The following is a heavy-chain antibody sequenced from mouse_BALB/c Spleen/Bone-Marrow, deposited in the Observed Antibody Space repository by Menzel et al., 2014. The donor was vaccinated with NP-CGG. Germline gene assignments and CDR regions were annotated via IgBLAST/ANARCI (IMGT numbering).Heavy chain of an antibody. V-gene: IGHV1S22*01. CDR1: GCTFTSYW. CDR2: IYPGTGST. J-gene: IGHJ2*01. Sequence: LQQPGSELVRPGTSVKLSCKASGCTFTSYWMHWVKQRPGQGLEWIGNIYPGTGSTNYDEKFKSKATLTVDTSSRTAYMQLSSLTSEDSAVYYCARWLLLDYWGQGTTLTVSS. CDR3: ARWLLLDY. D-gene: IGHD2-3*01.